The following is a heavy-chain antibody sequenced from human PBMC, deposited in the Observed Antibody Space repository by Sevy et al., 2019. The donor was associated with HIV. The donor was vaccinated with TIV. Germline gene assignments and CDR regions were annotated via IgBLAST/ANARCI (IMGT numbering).Heavy chain of an antibody. CDR3: ARVSQDPSYGDCYYYYGMDV. J-gene: IGHJ6*02. Sequence: ASVKVSCKASGGTFSSYAISWVRQAPGQGLEWMGGIIPIFGTANYAQKFQGRVTITADESTSTAYMELSSLRSEDTAVYYCARVSQDPSYGDCYYYYGMDVWGQGTTVTVSS. CDR2: IIPIFGTA. D-gene: IGHD4-17*01. CDR1: GGTFSSYA. V-gene: IGHV1-69*13.